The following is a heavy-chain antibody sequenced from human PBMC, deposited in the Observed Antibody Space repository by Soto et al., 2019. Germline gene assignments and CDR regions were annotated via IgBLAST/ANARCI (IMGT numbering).Heavy chain of an antibody. CDR2: INHSGST. CDR3: ASFMVRGVITDWFDP. V-gene: IGHV4-34*01. Sequence: PSETLSLTCAVYGGSFSGYYWSWIRQPPGKGLEWIGEINHSGSTNYNPSLKSRVTISVDTSKNQFSPKLSSVTAADTAVYYCASFMVRGVITDWFDPWGQGTLVTVSS. D-gene: IGHD3-10*01. J-gene: IGHJ5*02. CDR1: GGSFSGYY.